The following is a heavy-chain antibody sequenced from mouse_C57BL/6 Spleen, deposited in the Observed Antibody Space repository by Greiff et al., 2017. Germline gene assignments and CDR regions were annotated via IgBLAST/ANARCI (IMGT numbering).Heavy chain of an antibody. CDR1: GYTFTSYW. Sequence: QVHLKQPGAELVKPGASVKLSCKASGYTFTSYWMQWVKQRPGQGLEWIGEIDPSDSYTNYNQKFKGKATLTVDTSSSTAYMQLSSLTSEDSAVYYCARRGVYYYGSSYGWYFDVWGTGTTVTVSS. J-gene: IGHJ1*03. D-gene: IGHD1-1*01. V-gene: IGHV1-50*01. CDR2: IDPSDSYT. CDR3: ARRGVYYYGSSYGWYFDV.